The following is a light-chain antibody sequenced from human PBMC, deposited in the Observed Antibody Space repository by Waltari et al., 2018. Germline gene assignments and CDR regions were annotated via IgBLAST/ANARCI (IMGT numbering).Light chain of an antibody. CDR3: CSFTSRSTWV. V-gene: IGLV2-14*01. Sequence: QSALTQPPSVAGSPGQSIPLSGTGPSSDVVGYIYVSWYQQHPGQVPNLLIFDVSSRASGVSNHFSGSKSGNTASLTISGLQAEDESGYYCCSFTSRSTWVFGGGTKLTVL. CDR2: DVS. CDR1: SSDVVGYIY. J-gene: IGLJ3*02.